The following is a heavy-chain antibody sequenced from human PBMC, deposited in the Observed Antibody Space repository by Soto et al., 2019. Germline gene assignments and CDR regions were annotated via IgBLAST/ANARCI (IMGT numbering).Heavy chain of an antibody. Sequence: EVQLVESGGGLVQPGGSLRLSCAASGFTFSSYWMHWVRQAPGKGLVWVSRINSDGSSTSYADSVKGRFIISRDNAKNTLYLQRNSLRAEDTAVYYCAIPRYDSSGKPFDLCGQGALVTVSS. D-gene: IGHD3-22*01. CDR2: INSDGSST. J-gene: IGHJ4*02. CDR1: GFTFSSYW. V-gene: IGHV3-74*01. CDR3: AIPRYDSSGKPFDL.